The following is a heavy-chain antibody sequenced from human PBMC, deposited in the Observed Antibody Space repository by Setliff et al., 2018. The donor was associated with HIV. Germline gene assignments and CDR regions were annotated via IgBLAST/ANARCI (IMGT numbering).Heavy chain of an antibody. Sequence: PSETLSLTCTVSGGSFSTYYWSWIRQPAGEGLEYIGRVHSTGNTNYNPSLKSRVTMSVDTSKNQFSLRLSSVTAADTAVYYCARDQKGYSYGYFDSWGQGTLVTVSS. J-gene: IGHJ4*02. CDR1: GGSFSTYY. D-gene: IGHD5-18*01. V-gene: IGHV4-4*07. CDR3: ARDQKGYSYGYFDS. CDR2: VHSTGNT.